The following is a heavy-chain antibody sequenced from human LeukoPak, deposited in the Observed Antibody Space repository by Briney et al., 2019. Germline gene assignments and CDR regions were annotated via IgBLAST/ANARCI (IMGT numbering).Heavy chain of an antibody. CDR2: IIPILGIA. J-gene: IGHJ5*02. D-gene: IGHD2-2*01. CDR1: GGTFSSYA. Sequence: GASVKVSCKASGGTFSSYAISWVRQAPGQGLEWMGRIIPILGIANYAQKFQGRLTITANKSTSTAYMELSSLRSEDAAVYYCARDSEDIVVVPAANEVANWFDPWGQGTLVTVSS. V-gene: IGHV1-69*04. CDR3: ARDSEDIVVVPAANEVANWFDP.